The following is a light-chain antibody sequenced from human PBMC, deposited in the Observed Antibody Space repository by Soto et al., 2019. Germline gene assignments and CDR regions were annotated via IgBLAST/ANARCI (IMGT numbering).Light chain of an antibody. J-gene: IGKJ5*01. CDR1: HSLLYNNTYNY. V-gene: IGKV2-28*01. CDR2: FGS. CDR3: MQALQTLT. Sequence: EIVMTQSPLTLAVTPGEPAAISCTSSHSLLYNNTYNYLDWYVQKPGQSPHLLIYFGSNRAPGVPDRFSGSGSATDFTLKINRVAAEDVGTYYCMQALQTLTCGKGKRREIK.